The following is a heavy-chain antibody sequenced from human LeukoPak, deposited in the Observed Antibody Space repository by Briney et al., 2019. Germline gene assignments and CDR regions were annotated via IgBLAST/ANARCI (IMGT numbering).Heavy chain of an antibody. J-gene: IGHJ6*03. CDR2: IGTASDT. Sequence: GGSLRLSCAASGFTFSSFDMHWVRQPTGQGLEWVSTIGTASDTYYPGSVEGRFTLSRDNAKNSLYLQMNSLTAGDTAVYYCARGPPRGKYYYMDVWGKGTMVTVSS. CDR3: ARGPPRGKYYYMDV. V-gene: IGHV3-13*01. CDR1: GFTFSSFD. D-gene: IGHD1-1*01.